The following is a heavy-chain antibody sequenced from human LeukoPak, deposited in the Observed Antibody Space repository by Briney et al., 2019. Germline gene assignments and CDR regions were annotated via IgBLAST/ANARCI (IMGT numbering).Heavy chain of an antibody. V-gene: IGHV3-30*18. CDR1: GFTFSSYG. CDR2: ISYDGSNK. Sequence: GRSLRLSCAASGFTFSSYGMHWVRQAPGKGLEWVAVISYDGSNKYYADSVKGRFTISRDNSKNTLYLQINSLRAEDTAVYYCAKGEKRVVPAAIFGTFDYWGQGTLVTVSS. J-gene: IGHJ4*02. D-gene: IGHD2-2*02. CDR3: AKGEKRVVPAAIFGTFDY.